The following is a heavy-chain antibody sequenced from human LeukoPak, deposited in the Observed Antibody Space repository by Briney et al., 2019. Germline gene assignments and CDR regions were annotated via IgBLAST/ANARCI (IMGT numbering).Heavy chain of an antibody. CDR3: ARDAPDYGYFDY. CDR1: GFSFSGYG. J-gene: IGHJ4*02. D-gene: IGHD4-17*01. CDR2: IHYDGARS. V-gene: IGHV3-30*02. Sequence: GGSLRLSCAASGFSFSGYGMHWVRQAPGKGLEWVAFIHYDGARSYYADSVKGRFTISRDNSKNTLYLQMNSLRAEDTAVYYCARDAPDYGYFDYWGQGTLVTVSS.